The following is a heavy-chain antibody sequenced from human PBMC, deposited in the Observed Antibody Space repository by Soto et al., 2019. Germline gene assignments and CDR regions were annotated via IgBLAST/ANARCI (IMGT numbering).Heavy chain of an antibody. CDR2: IYYSGDT. CDR3: ARRGWFGELYWFDP. V-gene: IGHV4-39*01. Sequence: PSGTLSLTLTVSGCSIRSSSYYWGWIRPPPGEGLEWIGSIYYSGDTYYNPSLKSRVTISVDTSKNQFSLKLSSVTAADTAVYYCARRGWFGELYWFDPWGQGTLVTVSS. D-gene: IGHD3-10*01. J-gene: IGHJ5*02. CDR1: GCSIRSSSYY.